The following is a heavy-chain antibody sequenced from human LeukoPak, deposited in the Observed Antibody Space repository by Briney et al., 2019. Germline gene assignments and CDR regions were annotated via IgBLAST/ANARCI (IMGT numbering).Heavy chain of an antibody. Sequence: GGSLKLSCPASGFTFSGSAIHWVRQSSGKGLEWVGQIDKKDKGYATATAYAASVQGRFTISRDDSINTAYLQMKSLKTEDTALYYCTRGSGTYNWFGPWGQGTLVTVSS. CDR1: GFTFSGSA. CDR2: IDKKDKGYATAT. V-gene: IGHV3-73*01. J-gene: IGHJ5*02. CDR3: TRGSGTYNWFGP. D-gene: IGHD1-26*01.